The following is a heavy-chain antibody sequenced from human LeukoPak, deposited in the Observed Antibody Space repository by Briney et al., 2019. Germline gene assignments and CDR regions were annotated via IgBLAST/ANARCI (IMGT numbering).Heavy chain of an antibody. V-gene: IGHV4-61*02. J-gene: IGHJ4*02. Sequence: SETLSLTCTVSGGSISSGSYYWSWIRQPAGKGLEWIGRIYTSGSTNYNLSLKSRVTISVDTSKNQFSLKLSSVTAADTAVYYCARAGYGGYAYWGQGTLVTVSS. CDR2: IYTSGST. D-gene: IGHD5-12*01. CDR3: ARAGYGGYAY. CDR1: GGSISSGSYY.